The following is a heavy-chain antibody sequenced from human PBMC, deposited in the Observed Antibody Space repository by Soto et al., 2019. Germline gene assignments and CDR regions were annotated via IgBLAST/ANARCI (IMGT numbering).Heavy chain of an antibody. D-gene: IGHD3-3*01. V-gene: IGHV1-3*01. CDR1: GYTFTSYA. CDR3: ARVLGVAKGDY. CDR2: INAGNGST. Sequence: ASVKVSCKASGYTFTSYAIHWVCQAPGQRLEWMGWINAGNGSTKYSQKFQGRVTITRDTSASTAYMELSSLRSQDTAVYYCARVLGVAKGDYWGQGTLVTVSS. J-gene: IGHJ4*02.